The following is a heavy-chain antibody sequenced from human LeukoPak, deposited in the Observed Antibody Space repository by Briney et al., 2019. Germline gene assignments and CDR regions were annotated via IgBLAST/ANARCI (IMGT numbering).Heavy chain of an antibody. CDR1: GYTFSDYY. V-gene: IGHV1-2*02. CDR3: ARAYTGFEAFDY. D-gene: IGHD5-12*01. Sequence: ASVKVSCKASGYTFSDYYIHWVRQAPGQGLEWLGWINPNSGGTNYAQKFQGRVTMTRDTSISTAYMDLTRLASDDTAVYFCARAYTGFEAFDYWGQGTLVTVSS. CDR2: INPNSGGT. J-gene: IGHJ4*02.